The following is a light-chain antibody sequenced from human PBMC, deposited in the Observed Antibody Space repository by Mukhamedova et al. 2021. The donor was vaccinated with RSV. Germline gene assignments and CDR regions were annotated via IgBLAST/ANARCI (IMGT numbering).Light chain of an antibody. V-gene: IGKV6-21*01. CDR3: HQSSTLPIT. Sequence: DQSPKLLNKYASQSFLGVPSRFSGSGFGTDLILTINSLDAEDAATNYCHQSSTLPITFGQGTRLEIK. J-gene: IGKJ5*01. CDR2: YAS.